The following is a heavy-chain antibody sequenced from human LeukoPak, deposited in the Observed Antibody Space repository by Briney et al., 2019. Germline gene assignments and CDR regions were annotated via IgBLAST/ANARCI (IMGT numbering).Heavy chain of an antibody. CDR2: ISSSSSYI. CDR3: ARDRSDDYGDYLAD. Sequence: GGSLRLSCAASGFTLSSYSMNWVRQAPGKGLEWVSSISSSSSYIYYADSVKGRFTISRDNSKNTLYLQMNSLRAEDTAVYYCARDRSDDYGDYLADWGQGTLVTVSS. CDR1: GFTLSSYS. D-gene: IGHD4-17*01. J-gene: IGHJ4*02. V-gene: IGHV3-21*01.